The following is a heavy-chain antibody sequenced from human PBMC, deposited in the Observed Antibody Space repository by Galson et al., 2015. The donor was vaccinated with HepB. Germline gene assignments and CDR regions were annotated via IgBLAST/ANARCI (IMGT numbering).Heavy chain of an antibody. CDR3: ARGWGGGTSDIYYYYYMDV. CDR1: GYSFPSYW. V-gene: IGHV5-51*03. J-gene: IGHJ6*03. Sequence: QSGAEVTKPGESLKISCKGSGYSFPSYWIGWVRQMPGKGLEWMGIIYPGDSDTRYSPSFQGQVTISADKSISTAYLQWSSLKASDTAMYYCARGWGGGTSDIYYYYYMDVWGKGTTVTVSS. CDR2: IYPGDSDT. D-gene: IGHD4-23*01.